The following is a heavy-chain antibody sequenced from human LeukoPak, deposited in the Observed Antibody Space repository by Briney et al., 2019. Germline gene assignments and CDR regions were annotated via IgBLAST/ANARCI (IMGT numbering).Heavy chain of an antibody. CDR1: GFTFSNYV. J-gene: IGHJ3*02. D-gene: IGHD3-22*01. CDR2: ISYDGSKN. V-gene: IGHV3-30*01. CDR3: ARDREYYYDTSGLANDAFDI. Sequence: GRSLRLSCVASGFTFSNYVLHWVRQAPGKGLEWVAVISYDGSKNSYAASVKGRFTISRDNSKNTVYLQMNSVRADDTAVYYCARDREYYYDTSGLANDAFDIWGQGTMVTVSS.